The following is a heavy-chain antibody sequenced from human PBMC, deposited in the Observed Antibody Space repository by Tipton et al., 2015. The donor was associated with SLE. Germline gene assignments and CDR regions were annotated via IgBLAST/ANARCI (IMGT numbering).Heavy chain of an antibody. D-gene: IGHD3-16*01. CDR1: GGSISDYY. Sequence: TLSLTCSVSGGSISDYYWNWIRQSPGKGLECLGEVNHSGTTNYNPSLKSRITISVDTSKNQFSLKLNSVTAADTAVYYCARGQDMITFGGIHRYWAQGTLVTVSS. V-gene: IGHV4-34*01. CDR2: VNHSGTT. J-gene: IGHJ4*02. CDR3: ARGQDMITFGGIHRY.